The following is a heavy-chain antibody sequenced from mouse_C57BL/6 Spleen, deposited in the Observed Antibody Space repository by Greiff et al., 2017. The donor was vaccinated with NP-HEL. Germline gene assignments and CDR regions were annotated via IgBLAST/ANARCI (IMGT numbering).Heavy chain of an antibody. CDR3: ARNNYDVVFAY. D-gene: IGHD2-4*01. CDR1: GFSLTSYG. CDR2: IWSGGST. Sequence: QVQLQQSGPGLVQPSQSLSITCTVSGFSLTSYGVHWVRQSPGKGLEWLGVIWSGGSTDYNAAFISRLSISKDNSKSQVFFKMNSLQADDTAIYYCARNNYDVVFAYWGQGTLVTVSA. V-gene: IGHV2-2*01. J-gene: IGHJ3*01.